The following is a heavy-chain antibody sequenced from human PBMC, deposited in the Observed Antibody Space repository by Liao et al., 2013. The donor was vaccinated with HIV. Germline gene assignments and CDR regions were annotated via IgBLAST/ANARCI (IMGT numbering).Heavy chain of an antibody. V-gene: IGHV4-34*01. J-gene: IGHJ4*02. Sequence: QVQLQQWGAGLLKPSETLSLTCAVYGGSFSAYYWSWIRQPPGKGLEWIGEINHSGSTNYNPSLKSRVTMSVDTSKNQFSLKLSSVTAADTAVYYCARGTIFGPDYWGQGTLVTVSS. CDR2: INHSGST. CDR1: GGSFSAYY. D-gene: IGHD3-3*01. CDR3: ARGTIFGPDY.